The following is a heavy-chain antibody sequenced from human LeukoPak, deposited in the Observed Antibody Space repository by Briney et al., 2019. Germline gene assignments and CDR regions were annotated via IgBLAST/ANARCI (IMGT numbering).Heavy chain of an antibody. V-gene: IGHV3-33*01. Sequence: GGSLRLSCAASGFTFSSYGMHWVRQAPGKGLEWVAVIWYDGGNKYYADSVKGRFTISRDNSKNTLYLQMNSLRAEDTAVYFCARAPPGTYGMDVWGQGTTVTVSS. CDR1: GFTFSSYG. CDR2: IWYDGGNK. J-gene: IGHJ6*02. CDR3: ARAPPGTYGMDV.